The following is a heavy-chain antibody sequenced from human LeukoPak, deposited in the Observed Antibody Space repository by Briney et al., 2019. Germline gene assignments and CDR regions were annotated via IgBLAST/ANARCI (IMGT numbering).Heavy chain of an antibody. CDR2: IYTSGST. CDR3: ARRARNDILTGYFDPDYYYYMDV. V-gene: IGHV4-4*07. D-gene: IGHD3-9*01. CDR1: GGSISSYY. J-gene: IGHJ6*03. Sequence: PSETLSLTCTVSGGSISSYYWSWIRQPAGKGLEWIGRIYTSGSTNYNPSLKSRVTISVDTSKNQFSLKLSSVTAADTAVYYCARRARNDILTGYFDPDYYYYMDVWGKGTTVTISS.